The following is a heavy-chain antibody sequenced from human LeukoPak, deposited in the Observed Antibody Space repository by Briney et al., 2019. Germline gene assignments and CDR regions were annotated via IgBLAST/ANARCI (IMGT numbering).Heavy chain of an antibody. Sequence: PGGSLRLSCAASGFTVSSNYMSWVRQAPGKGLEWVSVIYSGGSTYYADSVKGRFTISRDNSKNTLYLQMNSLRAEDTAVFYCAKNRGYNYGYGPFDFWGQGTLVTVSS. J-gene: IGHJ4*02. CDR1: GFTVSSNY. V-gene: IGHV3-53*05. D-gene: IGHD5-18*01. CDR2: IYSGGST. CDR3: AKNRGYNYGYGPFDF.